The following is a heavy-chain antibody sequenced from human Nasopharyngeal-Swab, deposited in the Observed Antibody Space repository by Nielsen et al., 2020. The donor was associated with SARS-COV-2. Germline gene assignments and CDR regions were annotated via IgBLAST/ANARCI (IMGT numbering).Heavy chain of an antibody. J-gene: IGHJ4*02. CDR2: IIPVLPIT. CDR3: ARDGDILVVVAATLGFDF. Sequence: SVKVSCKTSGCTFSSYGISWVRQAPGEGLEWMGGIIPVLPITRYAQKFRDRVTITADTSTSTAYMELSSLRSEDTATYYCARDGDILVVVAATLGFDFWGQGSQVTVSS. D-gene: IGHD2-15*01. CDR1: GCTFSSYG. V-gene: IGHV1-69*10.